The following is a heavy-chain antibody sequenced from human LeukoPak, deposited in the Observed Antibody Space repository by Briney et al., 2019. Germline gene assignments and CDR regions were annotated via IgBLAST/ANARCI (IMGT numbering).Heavy chain of an antibody. CDR2: ISASGSST. J-gene: IGHJ4*02. D-gene: IGHD3-3*01. CDR3: AKGAQYDFWTGYTLEYFDV. V-gene: IGHV3-23*01. CDR1: GFPFSSFW. Sequence: GGSLRLSCAASGFPFSSFWMNWVRQAPGKGLEWVSFISASGSSTHYADSVKGRFTISRDNSNNTLYLQINSLRAEDTAAYYCAKGAQYDFWTGYTLEYFDVWGKGTLVTVSS.